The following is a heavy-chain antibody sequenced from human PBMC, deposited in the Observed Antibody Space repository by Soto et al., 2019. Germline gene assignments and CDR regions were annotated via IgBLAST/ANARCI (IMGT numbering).Heavy chain of an antibody. J-gene: IGHJ5*01. CDR2: ISTTSFTI. V-gene: IGHV3-48*01. D-gene: IGHD2-15*01. CDR3: ARDRCYDGTCYSASDS. CDR1: VFRFSTYD. Sequence: PWGSLLLSCASSVFRFSTYDMYWLRQAPGKGPEWIAHISTTSFTIYYADSVKGRFTISRDNARNSLSLEMNSLRGEDTAVYYCARDRCYDGTCYSASDSWGQGTMVTVSS.